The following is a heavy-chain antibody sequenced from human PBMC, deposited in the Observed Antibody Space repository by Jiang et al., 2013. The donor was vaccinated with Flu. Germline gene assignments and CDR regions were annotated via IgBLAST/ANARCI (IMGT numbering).Heavy chain of an antibody. CDR3: ARAGLLGSSGPYFDY. Sequence: ALLKPSETLSLTCSVSGDSISSYYWNWIRQPPGKGLEWIAYIYYNSGSTNYNPSLKSRITISVDTSKNQFSLKLSSVTAADTAVYYCARAGLLGSSGPYFDYWDQGTLVTVSS. D-gene: IGHD6-19*01. CDR1: GDSISSYY. CDR2: IYYNSGST. V-gene: IGHV4-59*01. J-gene: IGHJ4*02.